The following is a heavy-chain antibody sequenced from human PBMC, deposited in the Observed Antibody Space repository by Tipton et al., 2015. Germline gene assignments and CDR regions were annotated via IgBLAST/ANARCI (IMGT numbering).Heavy chain of an antibody. V-gene: IGHV4-39*01. D-gene: IGHD6-13*01. Sequence: TLSLTCTVSGGSISNSNYYWGWIRQPPGKGLEWIGSLSYSGKTDYNPPLRGRVTISVDTSKNQFSLRLSSVTAADTAVYYCARSLFPETAGLENWFDPWGQGTLVTVSS. CDR1: GGSISNSNYY. CDR2: LSYSGKT. CDR3: ARSLFPETAGLENWFDP. J-gene: IGHJ5*02.